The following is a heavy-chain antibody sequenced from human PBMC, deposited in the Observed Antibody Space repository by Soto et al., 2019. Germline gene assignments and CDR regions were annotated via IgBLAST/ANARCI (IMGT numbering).Heavy chain of an antibody. CDR3: ARFAPNVPYYFDY. Sequence: SETLSLTCAVSGGSISSGGYSWSWIRQPPGKGLEWIGYIYHSGSTYYNPSLKSRVTISVDRSKNQFSLKLSSVTAADTAVYYCARFAPNVPYYFDYWGQGTLVTVSS. D-gene: IGHD1-1*01. CDR2: IYHSGST. CDR1: GGSISSGGYS. V-gene: IGHV4-30-2*01. J-gene: IGHJ4*02.